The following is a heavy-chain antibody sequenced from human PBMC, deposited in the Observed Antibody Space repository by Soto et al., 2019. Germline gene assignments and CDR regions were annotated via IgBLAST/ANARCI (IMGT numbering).Heavy chain of an antibody. J-gene: IGHJ4*02. CDR1: GFTFSSYS. CDR3: ARFGVVAATFDY. D-gene: IGHD2-15*01. Sequence: EVQLVESGGGLVKPGGSLRLSCAASGFTFSSYSMNWVRQAPGKGLEWVSSISSSSSYIYYADSVKGRFTISRDNAKNSLSLQMNSLRAGDRAGYYCARFGVVAATFDYWGQGTLVTVPS. CDR2: ISSSSSYI. V-gene: IGHV3-21*01.